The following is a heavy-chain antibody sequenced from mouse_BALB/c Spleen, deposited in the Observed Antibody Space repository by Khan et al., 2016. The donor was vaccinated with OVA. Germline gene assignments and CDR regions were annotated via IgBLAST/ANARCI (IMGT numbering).Heavy chain of an antibody. CDR2: IWGDGST. CDR1: GFSLTTYG. D-gene: IGHD2-2*01. J-gene: IGHJ4*01. Sequence: VQLQESGPGLVAPSQSLSITCTVSGFSLTTYGVNWIRQPPGKGLEWLGVIWGDGSTNYHSALISRLSISKEKSKSQVFLKLNSLQTDDTATYYCAIRAYGSTYSMDYWGPGTSFTVSS. CDR3: AIRAYGSTYSMDY. V-gene: IGHV2-3*01.